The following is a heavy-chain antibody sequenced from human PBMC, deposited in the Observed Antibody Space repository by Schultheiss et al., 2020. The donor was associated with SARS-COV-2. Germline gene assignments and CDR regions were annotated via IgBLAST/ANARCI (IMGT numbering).Heavy chain of an antibody. CDR2: ISYDGSNK. CDR1: GFTFSSYA. D-gene: IGHD3-3*01. J-gene: IGHJ5*02. V-gene: IGHV3-30*01. Sequence: GESLKISCAASGFTFSSYAMHWVRQAPGKGLEWVAVISYDGSNKYYADSVKGRFTISRDNSKNTLYLQMNSLRAEDTAVYYCARPNYDYNWFDPWGQGTLVTVSS. CDR3: ARPNYDYNWFDP.